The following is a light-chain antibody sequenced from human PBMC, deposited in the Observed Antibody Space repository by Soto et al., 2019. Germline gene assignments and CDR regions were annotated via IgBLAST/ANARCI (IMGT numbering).Light chain of an antibody. J-gene: IGKJ4*01. CDR3: QQYGSSPLT. CDR2: GAS. CDR1: QSVSSSY. V-gene: IGKV3-20*01. Sequence: EIVLTQSPGTLSLSPGERATLSCRASQSVSSSYLAWYQQKPGQAPMLLSYGASSRATGIPDRFSGGGSGTDFTVTFSRLGPEDFAVYYCQQYGSSPLTFGGGTKVEIK.